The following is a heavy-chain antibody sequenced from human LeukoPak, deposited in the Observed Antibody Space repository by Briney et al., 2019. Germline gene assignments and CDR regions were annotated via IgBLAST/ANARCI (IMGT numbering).Heavy chain of an antibody. CDR2: IIPIFGTA. D-gene: IGHD5-24*01. Sequence: PGGSLRLSCAASGFTFSSYAISWVRQAPGQGLEWMGGIIPIFGTANYAQKFQGRVTITADESTSTAYMELSSLRSEDTAVYYCARRRRDGYNYWFDPWGQGTLVTVSS. V-gene: IGHV1-69*01. J-gene: IGHJ5*02. CDR3: ARRRRDGYNYWFDP. CDR1: GFTFSSYA.